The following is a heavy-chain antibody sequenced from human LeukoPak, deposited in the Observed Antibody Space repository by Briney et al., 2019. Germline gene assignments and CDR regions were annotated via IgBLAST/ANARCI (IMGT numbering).Heavy chain of an antibody. J-gene: IGHJ5*02. V-gene: IGHV3-23*01. CDR3: AKGDGINHYHWFDP. D-gene: IGHD2-15*01. Sequence: PGGSLRLSCAASEFTFSSYAMNWVRQAPGKGLEWVSGISGSGGSTYYADSVKGRFTISRDNPKNTLYLQMNSLRAKDTALYYCAKGDGINHYHWFDPWGQGIQLTVSS. CDR1: EFTFSSYA. CDR2: ISGSGGST.